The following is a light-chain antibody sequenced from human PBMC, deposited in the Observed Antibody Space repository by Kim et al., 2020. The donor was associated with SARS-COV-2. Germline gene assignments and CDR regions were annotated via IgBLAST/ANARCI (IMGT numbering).Light chain of an antibody. J-gene: IGKJ2*01. CDR2: GAS. Sequence: SPGERSTLSCRARQTVNSDYLAWYQQKPGQAPRLLISGASSRATGIPDRFSGSGSGTDFTLTISRLEPEDFAVYYCQQYASSPPYTFGQGTKLEI. V-gene: IGKV3-20*01. CDR1: QTVNSDY. CDR3: QQYASSPPYT.